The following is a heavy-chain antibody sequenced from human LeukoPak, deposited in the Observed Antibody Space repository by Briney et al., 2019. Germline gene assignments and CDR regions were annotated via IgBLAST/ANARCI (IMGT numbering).Heavy chain of an antibody. J-gene: IGHJ4*02. CDR1: GFTFSTYA. Sequence: GGSLRLSCAASGFTFSTYAMSWARQAPGRGLEWVSGLSGSGSSTYYADSVTGRFTISRDNSKNTLYLQMNSLRAEDTAVYYCAKEDSSSSGWQGALDYWGQGTLVTVSS. CDR2: LSGSGSST. V-gene: IGHV3-23*01. CDR3: AKEDSSSSGWQGALDY. D-gene: IGHD6-19*01.